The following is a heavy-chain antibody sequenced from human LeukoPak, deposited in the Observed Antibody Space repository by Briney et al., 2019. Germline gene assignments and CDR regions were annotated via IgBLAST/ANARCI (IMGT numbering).Heavy chain of an antibody. CDR2: ISGSGDTT. J-gene: IGHJ3*02. Sequence: PGESLRLSCAASGFTFSSYAMTWVRQAPGKGLEWVSVISGSGDTTYYADSVKGRFTISRDNSKNTLYLLMNSLRAEDTAVYYCARSPSDGSGIDSGAFDIWGQGTMVTVSS. D-gene: IGHD3-10*01. V-gene: IGHV3-23*01. CDR3: ARSPSDGSGIDSGAFDI. CDR1: GFTFSSYA.